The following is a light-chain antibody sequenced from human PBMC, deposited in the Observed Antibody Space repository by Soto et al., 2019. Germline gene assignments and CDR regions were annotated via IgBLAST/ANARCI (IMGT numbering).Light chain of an antibody. CDR2: DAS. CDR3: QQANSYPIT. CDR1: QSISSW. V-gene: IGKV1-5*01. J-gene: IGKJ5*01. Sequence: DIQMTQSPSTLSASVGDRVTITCRASQSISSWLAWYQQKPGKAPKLLIYDASSLESGVPSRFSGSGSGTDVTLTISSLQPEDSGTYYCQQANSYPITFGQGTRLEI.